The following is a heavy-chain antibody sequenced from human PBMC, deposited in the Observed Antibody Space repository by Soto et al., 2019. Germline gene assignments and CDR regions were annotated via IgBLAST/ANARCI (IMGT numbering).Heavy chain of an antibody. J-gene: IGHJ6*02. D-gene: IGHD4-17*01. CDR1: GYSISSGSY. V-gene: IGHV4-38-2*02. CDR2: IYHGGTT. Sequence: PSETLSLTCTVSGYSISSGSYWAWIRQPPGKGPEWIASIYHGGTTYYNPSLKSRVTISVDTSNNQFSLKLTSVTDADTAVYYCARLYGGNYYTTTKGMDVWGQGTTVTVSS. CDR3: ARLYGGNYYTTTKGMDV.